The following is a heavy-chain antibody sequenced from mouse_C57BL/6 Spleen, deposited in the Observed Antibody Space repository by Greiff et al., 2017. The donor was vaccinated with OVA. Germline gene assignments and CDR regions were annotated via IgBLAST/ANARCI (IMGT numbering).Heavy chain of an antibody. V-gene: IGHV1-42*01. CDR1: GYSFTGYY. CDR2: INPSTGGT. CDR3: ARPSIYYDYDDAY. Sequence: VQLQQSGPELVKPGASVKISCKASGYSFTGYYMNWVKQSPEKSLEWIGEINPSTGGTTYNQKFKAKATLTVDKSSSTAYMQLKSLTSEDSAVYYCARPSIYYDYDDAYWGQGTLVTVSA. D-gene: IGHD2-4*01. J-gene: IGHJ3*01.